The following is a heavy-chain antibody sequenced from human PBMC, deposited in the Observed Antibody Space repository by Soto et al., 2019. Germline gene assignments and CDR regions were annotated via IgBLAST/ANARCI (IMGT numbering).Heavy chain of an antibody. D-gene: IGHD2-15*01. V-gene: IGHV1-8*01. CDR1: GYTFTNSD. Sequence: QVQLVQSGAEVKKPGASVKVSCKASGYTFTNSDINWVRQAPGQGLEWLGWMNPDSGHAAYEQKVQGRVTLTTRTSTATVYMEIRSLGSEDTAVYYCARRPPCSGGICYYGLDNWGQGTLVTVSS. CDR2: MNPDSGHA. J-gene: IGHJ4*02. CDR3: ARRPPCSGGICYYGLDN.